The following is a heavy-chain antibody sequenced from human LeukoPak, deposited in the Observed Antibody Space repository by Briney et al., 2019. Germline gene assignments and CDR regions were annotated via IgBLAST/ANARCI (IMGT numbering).Heavy chain of an antibody. J-gene: IGHJ4*02. Sequence: GGSLRLSCAASGFTFSSLTMNWVRQAPGKGLEWVSSISSSSSYIYYADSVKGRFTISRDNAKNSLYLQMNSLRAEDTAVYYCARDRTLGYCSSTSCSNFDYWGQGTLVTVSS. D-gene: IGHD2-2*01. CDR1: GFTFSSLT. V-gene: IGHV3-21*01. CDR3: ARDRTLGYCSSTSCSNFDY. CDR2: ISSSSSYI.